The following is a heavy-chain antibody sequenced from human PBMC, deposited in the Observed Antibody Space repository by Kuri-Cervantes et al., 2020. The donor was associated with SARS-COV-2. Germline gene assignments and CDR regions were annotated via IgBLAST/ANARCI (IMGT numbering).Heavy chain of an antibody. J-gene: IGHJ4*02. CDR1: GYSISSGYY. CDR2: IYHSGST. CDR3: ARDAYGSGAFDY. D-gene: IGHD3-10*01. V-gene: IGHV4-38-2*02. Sequence: ESLKISCAVSGYSISSGYYWGWIRQPPGKGLEWIGSIYHSGSTYYNPSLKSRVTISVDTSKNQFSLKLSSVTAADTAVYYCARDAYGSGAFDYWGQGTLVTVPS.